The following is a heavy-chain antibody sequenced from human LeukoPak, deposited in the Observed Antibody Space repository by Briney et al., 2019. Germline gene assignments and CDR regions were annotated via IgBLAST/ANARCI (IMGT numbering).Heavy chain of an antibody. D-gene: IGHD5-12*01. CDR3: AKSGYGSTSRIDY. V-gene: IGHV3-21*04. Sequence: GGSLRLSCAASGFTFSSYNMNWVRQAPGKGLEWVSSISSSSTYIYYADSVKGRFTISRDNSKNTLYLQMNSLRAEDTAVYYCAKSGYGSTSRIDYWGQGTLVTVSS. J-gene: IGHJ4*02. CDR1: GFTFSSYN. CDR2: ISSSSTYI.